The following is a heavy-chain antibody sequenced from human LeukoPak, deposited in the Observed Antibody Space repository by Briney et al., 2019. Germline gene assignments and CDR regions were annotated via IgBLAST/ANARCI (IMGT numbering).Heavy chain of an antibody. D-gene: IGHD5-18*01. Sequence: GGSLRPSCAASGSTFSNCAMSWVRQPPGKGLEWVSAVSDDGAKTWYADSVKGRFTISRDNSKSTVSLQMTNLRADDTARYYCVKEERGYSYGDYWGQGTLVTVSS. CDR3: VKEERGYSYGDY. CDR2: VSDDGAKT. J-gene: IGHJ4*02. V-gene: IGHV3-23*01. CDR1: GSTFSNCA.